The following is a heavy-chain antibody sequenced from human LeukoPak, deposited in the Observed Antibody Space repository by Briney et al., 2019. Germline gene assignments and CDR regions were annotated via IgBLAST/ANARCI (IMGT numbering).Heavy chain of an antibody. CDR2: IYYSGST. CDR3: ARYGAIFDY. D-gene: IGHD4-17*01. CDR1: GASISSWY. Sequence: PSDTLSLTCTVSGASISSWYWSWIRQPPGKGLEWIGYIYYSGSTNYNPSLKSRVTISVDTSKNQFSLKLSSVTAADTAVYYCARYGAIFDYWGQGTLVTVSS. V-gene: IGHV4-59*08. J-gene: IGHJ4*02.